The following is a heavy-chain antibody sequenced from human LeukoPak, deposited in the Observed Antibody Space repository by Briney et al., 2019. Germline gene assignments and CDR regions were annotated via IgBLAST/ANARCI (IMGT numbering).Heavy chain of an antibody. Sequence: SETLSLTCTVSGGSISSYYWSWIRQPPGKGLEWIGYIYYSGSTNYNPSLKSRVTISVDTSKNQFSLKLSSVTAADTAVYYCARGRGGYNYGYFDYWGQGTLVTVSS. J-gene: IGHJ4*02. CDR1: GGSISSYY. CDR3: ARGRGGYNYGYFDY. CDR2: IYYSGST. D-gene: IGHD5-24*01. V-gene: IGHV4-59*01.